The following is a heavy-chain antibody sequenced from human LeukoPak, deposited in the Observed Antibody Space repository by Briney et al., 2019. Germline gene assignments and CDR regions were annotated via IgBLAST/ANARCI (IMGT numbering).Heavy chain of an antibody. D-gene: IGHD2-15*01. V-gene: IGHV1-2*02. CDR1: GYTFTGYY. J-gene: IGHJ4*02. CDR3: ARDPRYCSGGSCYYFDY. Sequence: ASVKVSCKASGYTFTGYYMHWVRQAPGRGLEWMGWISPNSGGTNYAQKFQGRVTMTRDTSISTAYMELSRLRSDDTAVYYCARDPRYCSGGSCYYFDYWGQGTLVTVSS. CDR2: ISPNSGGT.